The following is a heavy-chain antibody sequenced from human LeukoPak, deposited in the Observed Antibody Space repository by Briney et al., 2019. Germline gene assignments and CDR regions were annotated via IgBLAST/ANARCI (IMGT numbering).Heavy chain of an antibody. J-gene: IGHJ6*03. CDR1: GGSISSGSYY. V-gene: IGHV4-61*02. CDR3: ARVQGVVVTGYYYYYMDV. CDR2: IYTSGST. Sequence: PSQTLSLICTVSGGSISSGSYYWSWIRQPAGKGLEWIGRIYTSGSTNYNPSLKSRVTISVDTSKNQFSLNLSSVTAADTAVYYCARVQGVVVTGYYYYYMDVWGKGTTVTISS. D-gene: IGHD2-21*02.